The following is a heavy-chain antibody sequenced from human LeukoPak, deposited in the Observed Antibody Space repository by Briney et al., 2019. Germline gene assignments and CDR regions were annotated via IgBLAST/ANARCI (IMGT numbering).Heavy chain of an antibody. CDR1: GFTFRDYP. J-gene: IGHJ6*02. CDR2: ISSAGGTT. Sequence: GGSLRLSCSASGFTFRDYPIHWVRQAPGEGLQYVSAISSAGGTTYYADSVRGRFTISRDNSKNTLYLQMNSLRAEDTAVYYCARGLGMDVWGQGTTVTVSS. CDR3: ARGLGMDV. V-gene: IGHV3-64*04.